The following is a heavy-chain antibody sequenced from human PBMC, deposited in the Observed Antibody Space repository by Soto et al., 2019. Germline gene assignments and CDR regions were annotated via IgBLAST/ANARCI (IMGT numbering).Heavy chain of an antibody. V-gene: IGHV4-59*01. D-gene: IGHD6-19*01. J-gene: IGHJ6*02. CDR1: GGSISSYY. CDR3: ARGLTGPYYYGMDV. Sequence: PSETLSLTCTVSGGSISSYYWSCIRQPPGKGLEWIGYIYYSGSTNYNPSLKSRVTISVDTSKNQFSLKLSSVTAADTAVYYCARGLTGPYYYGMDVWGQGTTVTVSS. CDR2: IYYSGST.